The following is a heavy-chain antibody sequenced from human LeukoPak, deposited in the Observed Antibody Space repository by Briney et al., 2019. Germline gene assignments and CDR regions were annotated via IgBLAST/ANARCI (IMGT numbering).Heavy chain of an antibody. D-gene: IGHD6-13*01. V-gene: IGHV1-2*06. CDR1: GYTFTGYY. Sequence: ASVKVSCKASGYTFTGYYMHWVRQAPGQELEWMGRINPNSGGTSYAQKFQGRVTMTRDTSISTAYMELSRLRSDDTAVYYCARDLPFGTRDFDYWGQGTLVTVSS. J-gene: IGHJ4*02. CDR3: ARDLPFGTRDFDY. CDR2: INPNSGGT.